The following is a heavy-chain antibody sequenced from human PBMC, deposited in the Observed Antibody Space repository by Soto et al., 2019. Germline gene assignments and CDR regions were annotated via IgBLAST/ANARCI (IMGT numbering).Heavy chain of an antibody. CDR3: ATGGVSTRTFDY. J-gene: IGHJ4*02. CDR1: GYNFAGYW. CDR2: IYPSDSDT. D-gene: IGHD3-3*01. V-gene: IGHV5-51*01. Sequence: PGESLKISCKGSGYNFAGYWIAWVRQMPGKGLELMGIIYPSDSDTRYRPSFQGQVTISADKSISSAYLQWSSLRASDTAMYYCATGGVSTRTFDYCGQRTPVTVAS.